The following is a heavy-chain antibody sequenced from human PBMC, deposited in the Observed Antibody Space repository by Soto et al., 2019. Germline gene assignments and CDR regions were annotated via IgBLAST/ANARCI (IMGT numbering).Heavy chain of an antibody. CDR2: IWYDGSNK. CDR3: ARAWELPRANWFDP. Sequence: PGGSLRLSCAASGFTFSSYGMYWVRQAPGKGLEWVAVIWYDGSNKYYADSVKGRFTISRDNSKNTLYLQMNSLRAEDTAVYYCARAWELPRANWFDPWGQGTLVTVSS. V-gene: IGHV3-33*01. D-gene: IGHD1-26*01. CDR1: GFTFSSYG. J-gene: IGHJ5*02.